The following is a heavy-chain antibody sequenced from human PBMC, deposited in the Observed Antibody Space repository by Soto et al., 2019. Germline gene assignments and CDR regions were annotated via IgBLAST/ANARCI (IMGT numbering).Heavy chain of an antibody. V-gene: IGHV4-61*01. J-gene: IGHJ4*02. D-gene: IGHD4-17*01. CDR1: CGSVSSGSYY. CDR2: IYYSGST. CDR3: ARGDYGGNYDY. Sequence: SETLSLTCTVSCGSVSSGSYYWSWIRQPPGKGLEWIGYIYYSGSTNYNPSLKSRVTISVDTSKNQFSLKLSSVTAADTAVYYCARGDYGGNYDYWGQGTLVTVSS.